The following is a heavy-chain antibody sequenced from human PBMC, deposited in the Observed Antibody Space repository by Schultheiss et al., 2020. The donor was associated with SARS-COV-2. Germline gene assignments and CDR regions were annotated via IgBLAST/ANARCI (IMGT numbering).Heavy chain of an antibody. D-gene: IGHD4-17*01. J-gene: IGHJ6*02. CDR2: ISSNGGST. CDR1: GFTFRSYA. Sequence: GGSLRLSCSASGFTFRSYAMYCVRQAPGKGLECVSGISSNGGSTYYADSVKARFTISRDNSKNTLYLQMNSLRAEDTAVYYCARQPYGDYDDYYYGMDVWGQGTTVTVSS. V-gene: IGHV3-64*04. CDR3: ARQPYGDYDDYYYGMDV.